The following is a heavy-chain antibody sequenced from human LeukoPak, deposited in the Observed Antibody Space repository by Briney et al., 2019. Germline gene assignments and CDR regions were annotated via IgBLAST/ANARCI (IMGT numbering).Heavy chain of an antibody. CDR3: SKDPNGDYVGAFDM. CDR2: ITGSGRGT. V-gene: IGHV3-23*01. CDR1: GLTFSNYA. J-gene: IGHJ3*02. Sequence: GGSLTLSCTASGLTFSNYATTWVRQAPGKGLEWVSSITGSGRGTYYADAVKGRFSVSRDNFQNTVFLHMNSLRADDTVLYYCSKDPNGDYVGAFDMWGPGTMVTVSS. D-gene: IGHD4-17*01.